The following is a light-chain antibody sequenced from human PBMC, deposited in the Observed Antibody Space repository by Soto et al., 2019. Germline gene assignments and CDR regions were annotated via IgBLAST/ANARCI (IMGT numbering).Light chain of an antibody. CDR1: SSDVGGYNY. J-gene: IGLJ2*01. CDR2: DVS. Sequence: QSALTQPASVSGSPGQSITISCTGTSSDVGGYNYVSWYQQHPGKAPKFMIYDVSNRPSGVSDRFSGSKSGNTASLTISGLHAEDEADYYCSSYASDNTVVFGGGTKLTV. V-gene: IGLV2-14*03. CDR3: SSYASDNTVV.